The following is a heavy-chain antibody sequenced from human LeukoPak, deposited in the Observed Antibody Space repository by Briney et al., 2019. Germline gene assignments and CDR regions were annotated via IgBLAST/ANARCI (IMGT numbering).Heavy chain of an antibody. CDR2: IRSKAYGGTT. D-gene: IGHD3-9*01. J-gene: IGHJ4*02. Sequence: GGSLRLSCTASGFTFGDYAMSWVCQAPGKGLEWVGFIRSKAYGGTTEYAASVKGRFTISRDDSKSIAYLQMNSLKTEDTAVYYCTRVNYDILTGYYRIDYWGQGTLVTVSS. CDR3: TRVNYDILTGYYRIDY. V-gene: IGHV3-49*04. CDR1: GFTFGDYA.